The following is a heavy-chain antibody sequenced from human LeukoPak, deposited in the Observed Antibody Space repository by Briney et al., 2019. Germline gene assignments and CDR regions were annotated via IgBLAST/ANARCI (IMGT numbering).Heavy chain of an antibody. D-gene: IGHD3-10*01. Sequence: PSETLSLTCTVSGGSISSYYWSWIRQPPGKGLEWIGYIYYSGSTNYNPSLKSRVTISVDTSKNQFSLKVSSVTAADTAVYYCARHLRDYYGRGYYFDYWGQGTLSPSPQ. J-gene: IGHJ4*02. CDR3: ARHLRDYYGRGYYFDY. CDR1: GGSISSYY. V-gene: IGHV4-59*01. CDR2: IYYSGST.